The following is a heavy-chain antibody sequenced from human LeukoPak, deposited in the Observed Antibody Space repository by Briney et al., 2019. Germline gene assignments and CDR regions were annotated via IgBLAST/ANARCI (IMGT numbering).Heavy chain of an antibody. Sequence: GASVKVSCTASGGTFTIYAIGWVRQAPGQGHEWMGGGIPIFGTANYAQKFQGRVTITADKSTSTAYMELSSLRSEDTAVYYCARGLAVAKLNPMFDYWGQGTLVTVSS. J-gene: IGHJ4*02. CDR1: GGTFTIYA. CDR3: ARGLAVAKLNPMFDY. D-gene: IGHD6-19*01. CDR2: GIPIFGTA. V-gene: IGHV1-69*06.